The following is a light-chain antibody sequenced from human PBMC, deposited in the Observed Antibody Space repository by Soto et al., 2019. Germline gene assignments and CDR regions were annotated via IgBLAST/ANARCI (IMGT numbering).Light chain of an antibody. J-gene: IGKJ1*01. V-gene: IGKV3-20*01. CDR2: GAS. Sequence: EIVLTQSPGTLSLSPGEGATLSCRANQSVSSSYLAWYQQKPGQAPSLLIYGASSRATGIPDRFSGSGSGTDFTLIISRLEPEDFAVYYCQQYGRSPRTFGQGTKVEIK. CDR1: QSVSSSY. CDR3: QQYGRSPRT.